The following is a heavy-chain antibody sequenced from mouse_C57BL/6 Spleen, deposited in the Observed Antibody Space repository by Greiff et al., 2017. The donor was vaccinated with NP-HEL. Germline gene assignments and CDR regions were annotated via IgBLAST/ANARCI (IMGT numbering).Heavy chain of an antibody. CDR1: GFSLTSYG. V-gene: IGHV2-5*01. Sequence: VKLQESGPGLVQPSQSLSITCTVSGFSLTSYGVHWVRQSPGKGLEWLGVIWRGGSTDYNAAFMSRLSITKDNSKSQVFFKMNSLQADDTAIYYCAKKGGNDYDWFAYWGQGTLVTVSA. J-gene: IGHJ3*01. D-gene: IGHD2-4*01. CDR3: AKKGGNDYDWFAY. CDR2: IWRGGST.